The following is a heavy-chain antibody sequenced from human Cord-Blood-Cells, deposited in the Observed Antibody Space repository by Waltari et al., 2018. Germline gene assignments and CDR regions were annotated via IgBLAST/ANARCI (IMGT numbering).Heavy chain of an antibody. J-gene: IGHJ4*02. CDR2: IWYDGSNK. D-gene: IGHD2-21*01. V-gene: IGHV3-33*01. CDR1: GFTFSSYG. CDR3: ARDLGGDWGYVDY. Sequence: QVQLVESGGGVVQPGRSLRLSCAASGFTFSSYGMHWVRQAPGKGLEWVAVIWYDGSNKYHADPVEGRFTISRDNSQNTLYLQMNSLRAEDTAVYYCARDLGGDWGYVDYWGQGTLATVSS.